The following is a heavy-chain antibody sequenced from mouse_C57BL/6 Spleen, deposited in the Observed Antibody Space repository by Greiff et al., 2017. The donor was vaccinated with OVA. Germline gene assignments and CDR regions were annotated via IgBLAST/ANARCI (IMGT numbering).Heavy chain of an antibody. Sequence: EVKLMESGPGLVKPSQSLSLTCSVTGYSITSGYYWNWIRQFPGNKLEWMGYISYDGSNNYNPSLKNRISITRDTSKNQFFLKLNSVTTEDTATYYCARAGDGWYFDVWGTGTTVTVSS. CDR1: GYSITSGYY. D-gene: IGHD3-3*01. CDR3: ARAGDGWYFDV. J-gene: IGHJ1*03. V-gene: IGHV3-6*01. CDR2: ISYDGSN.